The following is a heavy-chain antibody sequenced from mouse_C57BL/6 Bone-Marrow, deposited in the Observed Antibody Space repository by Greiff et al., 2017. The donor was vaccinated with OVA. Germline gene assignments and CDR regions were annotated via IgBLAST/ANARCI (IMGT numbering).Heavy chain of an antibody. J-gene: IGHJ1*03. V-gene: IGHV7-1*01. CDR1: GFTFSDFY. CDR2: SRNKANDYTT. Sequence: EVKLVESGGGLVQSGRSLRLSCATSGFTFSDFYMEWVRHAPGKGLEWIAASRNKANDYTTEYSASVKGRFIVSRDTSQSILYLQMNALRAEDTAIYNCARDDYYWYFDVWGTGTTVTVSS. CDR3: ARDDYYWYFDV.